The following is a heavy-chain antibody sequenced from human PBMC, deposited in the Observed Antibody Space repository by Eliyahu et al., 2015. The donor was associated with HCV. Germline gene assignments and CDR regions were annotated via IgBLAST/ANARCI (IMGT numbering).Heavy chain of an antibody. V-gene: IGHV3-9*01. Sequence: EVQLVESGGGLVQPGRSLRLSCEASGFTFDDYAMHWVPATPGEGPGWGSGFGRPTSIGYADFVKGRFTISRDNAKNSLYLQMNSLRAEDTAFYYCARESSSGFISHRVPDYWGQGTLVTVSS. CDR1: GFTFDDYA. J-gene: IGHJ4*02. D-gene: IGHD3-10*01. CDR3: ARESSSGFISHRVPDY. CDR2: FGRPTSI.